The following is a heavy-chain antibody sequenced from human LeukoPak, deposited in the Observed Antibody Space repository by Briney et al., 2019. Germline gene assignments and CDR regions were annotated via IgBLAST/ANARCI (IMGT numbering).Heavy chain of an antibody. CDR3: ATDPLDYYDSSGYYDY. CDR1: GFTFRSYA. CDR2: ISSSSSSTI. J-gene: IGHJ4*02. V-gene: IGHV3-48*01. Sequence: PGGSLRLSCAASGFTFRSYAMSWVRQAPGKGLEWVSYISSSSSSTIYYADSVKGRFTISRDNAKTSLYLQMNSLKAEDTAVYYCATDPLDYYDSSGYYDYWGQGTLVTVSS. D-gene: IGHD3-22*01.